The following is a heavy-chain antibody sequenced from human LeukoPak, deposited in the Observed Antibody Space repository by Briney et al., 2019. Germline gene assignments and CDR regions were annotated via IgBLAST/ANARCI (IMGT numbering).Heavy chain of an antibody. CDR2: IKADGSEK. D-gene: IGHD3-10*01. V-gene: IGHV3-7*03. CDR3: ARDKDYYYGSGSGFDY. CDR1: GFTFTNYW. Sequence: GGSLRLSCAASGFTFTNYWMSWVRRAPGKGLEWVDNIKADGSEKFYVDSVKGRFTISRDNAKNPLYLQMNSLRAGDTAVYYCARDKDYYYGSGSGFDYWGQGTLVTVSS. J-gene: IGHJ4*02.